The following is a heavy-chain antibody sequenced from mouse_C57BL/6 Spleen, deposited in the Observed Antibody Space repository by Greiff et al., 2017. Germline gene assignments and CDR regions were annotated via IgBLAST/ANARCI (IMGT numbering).Heavy chain of an antibody. J-gene: IGHJ4*01. Sequence: QVQLQQPGAELVKPGASVKMSCKASGYTFTSYWITWVKQRPGQGLEWIGDIDPGSGSTNYNEKFKSKATLTVDPSSSTAYMQLSSLTSEYSAVYYCARDGLYYGYEGARMDYWHQGTSVTVSS. CDR1: GYTFTSYW. D-gene: IGHD2-2*01. CDR2: IDPGSGST. V-gene: IGHV1-55*01. CDR3: ARDGLYYGYEGARMDY.